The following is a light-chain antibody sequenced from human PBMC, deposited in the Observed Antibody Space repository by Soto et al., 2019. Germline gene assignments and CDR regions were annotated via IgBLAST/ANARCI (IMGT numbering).Light chain of an antibody. CDR2: EVN. CDR1: RSDTGGYNY. CDR3: RSYTSSSTYV. J-gene: IGLJ1*01. V-gene: IGLV2-14*01. Sequence: QSVLTQPASVSGSPGQSITISCSGTRSDTGGYNYVSWYQHHPGKAPKLMIYEVNTRPSGVSDRFSGSKSGNTASLTISGLQAEDEADYYCRSYTSSSTYVFGRGTKVTVL.